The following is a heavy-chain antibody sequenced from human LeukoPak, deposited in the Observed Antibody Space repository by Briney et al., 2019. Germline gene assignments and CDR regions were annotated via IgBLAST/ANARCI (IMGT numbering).Heavy chain of an antibody. J-gene: IGHJ4*02. V-gene: IGHV3-21*01. CDR3: ARAEVGYYFDY. D-gene: IGHD2-15*01. CDR2: ISSSSSYI. CDR1: GFTFSSYS. Sequence: GGSLRLSCAASGFTFSSYSMNWVRQAPGKGLEWVSSISSSSSYIYYADSVKGRFTISRDNAKNSLHLQMNSLRAEDTAVYYCARAEVGYYFDYWGQGTLVTVSS.